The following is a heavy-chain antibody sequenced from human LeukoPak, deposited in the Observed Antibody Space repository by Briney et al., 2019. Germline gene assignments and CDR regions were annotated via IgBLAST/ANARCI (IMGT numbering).Heavy chain of an antibody. D-gene: IGHD4/OR15-4a*01. J-gene: IGHJ4*02. Sequence: GRTLRLSCAASGFTVSSNFMSWVRQAPGKGQEWVSVIYSDGETYYADSVKGRFTISRDKTKNIVYLQMNSLRAEDTAVYYCARLWWRGEDDYWGQGTLVTVSS. V-gene: IGHV3-53*01. CDR2: IYSDGET. CDR3: ARLWWRGEDDY. CDR1: GFTVSSNF.